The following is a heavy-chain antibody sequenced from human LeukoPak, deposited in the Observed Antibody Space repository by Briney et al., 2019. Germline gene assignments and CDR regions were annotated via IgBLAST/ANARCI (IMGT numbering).Heavy chain of an antibody. D-gene: IGHD6-6*01. V-gene: IGHV1-8*01. CDR1: AYTFTSYD. Sequence: ASVKVSCTSSAYTFTSYDINWVRQAPGQGLEWMGWMNPNSGNTGYAQKFQGRVTMTRDTSISTAYMELSSLRSENTAVYYCASLYSSSSLAWGQGTLVTVSS. J-gene: IGHJ5*02. CDR3: ASLYSSSSLA. CDR2: MNPNSGNT.